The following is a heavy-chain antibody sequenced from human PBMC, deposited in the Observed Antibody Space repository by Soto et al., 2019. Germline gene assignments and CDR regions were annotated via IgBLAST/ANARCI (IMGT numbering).Heavy chain of an antibody. Sequence: AALKVSCNASGFDFTDHYIHWVRQAPGQGLEWMGIISPDGGSTRYSQKFQARITMTRDTSTSTVYMELSSLRSEDTAIYYCARAPRGGVIIVITWAQIDYWGQGTLVTVSS. V-gene: IGHV1-46*01. J-gene: IGHJ4*02. D-gene: IGHD3-10*01. CDR2: ISPDGGST. CDR1: GFDFTDHY. CDR3: ARAPRGGVIIVITWAQIDY.